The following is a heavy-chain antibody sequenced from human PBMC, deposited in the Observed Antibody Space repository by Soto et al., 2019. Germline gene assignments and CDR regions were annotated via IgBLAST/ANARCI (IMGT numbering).Heavy chain of an antibody. CDR3: ARGRIRRGGSGSPFDP. J-gene: IGHJ5*02. Sequence: SETLSLTCAVYGGSFSGYYWSWIRQPPGKGLEWIGEINHSGSTNYNPSLKSRVTISVDTSKNQFSLKLSSVTAADTAVYYCARGRIRRGGSGSPFDPWGQGPLVTVSS. CDR2: INHSGST. V-gene: IGHV4-34*01. CDR1: GGSFSGYY. D-gene: IGHD3-10*01.